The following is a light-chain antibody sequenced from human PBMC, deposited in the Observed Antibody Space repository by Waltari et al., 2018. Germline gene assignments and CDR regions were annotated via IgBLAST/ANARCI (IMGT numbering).Light chain of an antibody. V-gene: IGKV4-1*01. CDR1: QSVLYSSNNKNY. J-gene: IGKJ4*01. Sequence: TQSPDSLAVSLGERATINCKSSQSVLYSSNNKNYLAWYQQKPGQPPKLLIDWASTRESGVPDRFSGSGSGTDFTLTISGLQAEDVAVYYCQPYYTIPLTFVRGTKVEIK. CDR2: WAS. CDR3: QPYYTIPLT.